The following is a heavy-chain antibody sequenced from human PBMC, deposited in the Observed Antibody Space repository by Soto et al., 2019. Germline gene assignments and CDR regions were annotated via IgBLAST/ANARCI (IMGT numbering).Heavy chain of an antibody. V-gene: IGHV4-59*01. CDR3: ARAHRRSIAAAETHYFDY. D-gene: IGHD6-13*01. CDR1: GGSISSYY. Sequence: PSETLSLTCTVSGGSISSYYWSWIRQPPGKGLEWIGYIYYSGSTNYNPSLKSRVTISVDTSKNHFSLKLSSVTAADTAVYYCARAHRRSIAAAETHYFDYWGQGTLVTVSS. CDR2: IYYSGST. J-gene: IGHJ4*02.